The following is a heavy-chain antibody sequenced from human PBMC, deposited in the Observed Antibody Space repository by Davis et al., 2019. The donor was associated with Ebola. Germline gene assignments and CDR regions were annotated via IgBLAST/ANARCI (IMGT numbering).Heavy chain of an antibody. CDR1: GYTFTSYG. D-gene: IGHD3-9*01. Sequence: ASVTVSCKSSGYTFTSYGLVWVRQAPGLGLEWMGWISGFNTNTNFAQKFHGRVTVSKDTSTNTAYMDLRSLTSDDTAIYYCARAPNYDVLTGTSSYYFDYWGQGTLVTVSS. J-gene: IGHJ4*02. CDR3: ARAPNYDVLTGTSSYYFDY. V-gene: IGHV1-18*04. CDR2: ISGFNTNT.